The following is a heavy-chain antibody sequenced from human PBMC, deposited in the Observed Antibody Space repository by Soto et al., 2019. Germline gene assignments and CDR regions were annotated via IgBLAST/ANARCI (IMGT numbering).Heavy chain of an antibody. CDR2: IYYSGTT. D-gene: IGHD5-18*01. V-gene: IGHV4-39*01. CDR3: ARHKRYSYGPPVGY. CDR1: GGSITTSSYY. Sequence: SETLSLTCTVSGGSITTSSYYWGWIRQPPGKGLEWIGTIYYSGTTYYNPSLKSRATISVDTSKNDFSLKLSSVTAADTAVYYCARHKRYSYGPPVGYWGQGTLVTVSS. J-gene: IGHJ4*02.